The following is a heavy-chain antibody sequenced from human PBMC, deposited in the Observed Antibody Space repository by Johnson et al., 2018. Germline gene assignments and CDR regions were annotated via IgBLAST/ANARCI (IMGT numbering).Heavy chain of an antibody. Sequence: VQLQESGGGLVQPGRSLRLSCVGSGFTFGDYAMHWVRLGPGEGLEWVSGISWNSVSVGYAESVKGRFTISRDNAKNSLYLQMSSLRVEDTALYYCVKDLPGNYNYMDVWGRGTTVTVSS. D-gene: IGHD2-2*01. CDR1: GFTFGDYA. V-gene: IGHV3-9*01. J-gene: IGHJ6*03. CDR3: VKDLPGNYNYMDV. CDR2: ISWNSVSV.